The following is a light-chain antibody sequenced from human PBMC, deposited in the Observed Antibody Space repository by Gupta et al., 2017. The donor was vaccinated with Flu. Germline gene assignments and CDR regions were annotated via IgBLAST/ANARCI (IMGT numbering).Light chain of an antibody. CDR3: QSYDTNMNVV. J-gene: IGLJ3*02. CDR1: SGNIAANY. Sequence: NSMLTQPLSVSESPGKTITLSCTRSSGNIAANYVQWFQQRPGSPPNTLIYENNQRPSGVPDRFSASIDSSSNSASLTISGLRTDDEADYYCQSYDTNMNVVFGGGTKLTVL. V-gene: IGLV6-57*01. CDR2: ENN.